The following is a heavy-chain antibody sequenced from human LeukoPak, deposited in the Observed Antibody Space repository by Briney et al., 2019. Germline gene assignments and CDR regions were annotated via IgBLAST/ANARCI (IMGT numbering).Heavy chain of an antibody. Sequence: PGGSLRLSCAASGFIFSSYALHWVRQAPGKGLEWVSAISGSGGSTYYADSVKGRFTISRDNSKSTLYLQMNSLRAEDTAVYYCAKGAGDYYYYYYMDVWGKGTTVTVSS. D-gene: IGHD1-26*01. CDR2: ISGSGGST. CDR1: GFIFSSYA. V-gene: IGHV3-23*01. J-gene: IGHJ6*03. CDR3: AKGAGDYYYYYYMDV.